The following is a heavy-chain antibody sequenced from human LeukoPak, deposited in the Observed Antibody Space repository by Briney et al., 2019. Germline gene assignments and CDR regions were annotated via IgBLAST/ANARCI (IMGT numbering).Heavy chain of an antibody. D-gene: IGHD5-12*01. CDR3: ARDLGYSGSL. Sequence: SETLSLTCTVSGGSVNSRSYYWNWIRQPPGKGLEWIGYIYYGGNTNYNPSLKSRDTISVDTSKNQFSLRLSSVAAADTAVYYCARDLGYSGSLWGQGTLVTVSS. J-gene: IGHJ4*02. CDR2: IYYGGNT. CDR1: GGSVNSRSYY. V-gene: IGHV4-61*01.